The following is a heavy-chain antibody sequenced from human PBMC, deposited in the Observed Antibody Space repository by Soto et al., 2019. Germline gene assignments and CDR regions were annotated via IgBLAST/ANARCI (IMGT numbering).Heavy chain of an antibody. J-gene: IGHJ4*02. CDR2: VIPKSIGETI. V-gene: IGHV3-15*07. CDR3: TADLVGLSRIIDY. CDR1: GIIFSDAW. Sequence: EVQLLESGGGLVEPGGSLRVSCAVSGIIFSDAWLNWVRQAPEEGLEWVGRVIPKSIGETIDYAAPVKGRFTISRDDSENTLYLEMNSLKIEDTAVYYCTADLVGLSRIIDYWGQGTLVTVSS. D-gene: IGHD2-2*01.